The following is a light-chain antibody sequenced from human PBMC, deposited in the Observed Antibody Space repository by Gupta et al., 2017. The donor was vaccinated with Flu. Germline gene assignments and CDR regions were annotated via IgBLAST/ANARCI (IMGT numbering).Light chain of an antibody. V-gene: IGKV1-5*03. Sequence: DIQMTQYPSTLSASVGDRVTITCRASQSISSWLAWYQQKPGKAPKLLIYKASSLESGVPSRFSGSGSGTEFTLTISSLQTDDFATYYCQQYNSYLYIFGQGTKLEIK. CDR2: KAS. J-gene: IGKJ2*01. CDR1: QSISSW. CDR3: QQYNSYLYI.